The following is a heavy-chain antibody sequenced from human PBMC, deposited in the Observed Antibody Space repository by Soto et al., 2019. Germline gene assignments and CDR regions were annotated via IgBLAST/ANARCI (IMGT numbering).Heavy chain of an antibody. V-gene: IGHV4-31*03. Sequence: TLSLTCTVSGGSISSGGYYWSWIRQHPGNGLEWIGYIYYSGSTYYNPSLKSRVTISVDTSKNQFSLKLSSVTAADTAVYYCARENSYYYGSGLIDYWGQGXLVTVYS. CDR1: GGSISSGGYY. CDR2: IYYSGST. CDR3: ARENSYYYGSGLIDY. J-gene: IGHJ4*02. D-gene: IGHD3-10*01.